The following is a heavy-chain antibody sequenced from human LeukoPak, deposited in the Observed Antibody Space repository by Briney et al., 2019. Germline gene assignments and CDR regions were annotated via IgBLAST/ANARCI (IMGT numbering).Heavy chain of an antibody. CDR1: GFTFSSYA. CDR2: ISSNGGST. V-gene: IGHV3-64D*06. Sequence: GGSLRLSCSASGFTFSSYAVHWVRQAPGKGLEYVSAISSNGGSTYYADSVKGRFTISRDNSKNTLYLQMSSLRAEDTAVYYCVKASYYDSSVVLDPWGQGTLVTVSS. J-gene: IGHJ5*02. D-gene: IGHD3-10*01. CDR3: VKASYYDSSVVLDP.